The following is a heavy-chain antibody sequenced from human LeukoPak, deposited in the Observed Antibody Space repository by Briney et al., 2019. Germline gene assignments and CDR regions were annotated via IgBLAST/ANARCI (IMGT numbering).Heavy chain of an antibody. CDR1: GYTFTGYY. Sequence: ASVKVSCKASGYTFTGYYMHWVRQAPGQGLEWMGWISAYNGNTNYAQKLQGRVTMTTDTSTSTAYMELRSLRSDDTAVYYCARDAAPRHVVLRRGYYMDVWGKGTTVTISS. CDR2: ISAYNGNT. D-gene: IGHD2-2*01. J-gene: IGHJ6*03. CDR3: ARDAAPRHVVLRRGYYMDV. V-gene: IGHV1-18*04.